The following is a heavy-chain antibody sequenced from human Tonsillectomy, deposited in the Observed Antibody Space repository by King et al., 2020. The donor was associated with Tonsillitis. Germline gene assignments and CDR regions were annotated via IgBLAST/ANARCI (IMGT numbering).Heavy chain of an antibody. Sequence: VQLVESGGVVVQPGGSLRLSCAASGFTFDDYTMHWVRQFPGKGLEWVSLITSDGAGTYYADSVKGRFTISRDNSINSLYVHMNSLRTEDTALYYCVKERNKIMDTWGQGTLVTVSS. D-gene: IGHD2/OR15-2a*01. CDR2: ITSDGAGT. J-gene: IGHJ5*02. CDR3: VKERNKIMDT. CDR1: GFTFDDYT. V-gene: IGHV3-43*01.